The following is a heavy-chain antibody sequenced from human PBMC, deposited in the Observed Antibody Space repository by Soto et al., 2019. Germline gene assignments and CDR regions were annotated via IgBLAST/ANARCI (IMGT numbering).Heavy chain of an antibody. Sequence: PSETLSLTCSVYGGSLRGYYWSWIRQPPGKGLEWIGEINHSGSTNYNPSLKSRVTISVDTSKNQFSLKLSSVTAADTAVYYCARGIYGMDVWGQGTTVTVSS. CDR3: ARGIYGMDV. CDR1: GGSLRGYY. V-gene: IGHV4-34*01. CDR2: INHSGST. J-gene: IGHJ6*02.